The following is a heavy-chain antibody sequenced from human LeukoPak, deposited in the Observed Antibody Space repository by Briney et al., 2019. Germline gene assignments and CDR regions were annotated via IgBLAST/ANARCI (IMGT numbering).Heavy chain of an antibody. CDR2: INHSGST. CDR3: ARDRGSWDFDY. Sequence: SETLSLTCAVYGGSFSGYYWSWIRQPPGKGLEWIGEINHSGSTNYNPSLKSRVTISVDTSKNQFSLELHSVTAADTAVYYCARDRGSWDFDYWGQGTLVTVSS. D-gene: IGHD2-15*01. J-gene: IGHJ4*02. V-gene: IGHV4-34*01. CDR1: GGSFSGYY.